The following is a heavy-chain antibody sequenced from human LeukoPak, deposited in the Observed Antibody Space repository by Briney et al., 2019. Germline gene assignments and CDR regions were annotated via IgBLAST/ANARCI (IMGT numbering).Heavy chain of an antibody. J-gene: IGHJ5*02. D-gene: IGHD3-16*01. CDR2: INHSGST. Sequence: SETLSLTCAVYGGSFSGYYWSWIRQPPGKWLEWIGEINHSGSTNYNPSLKTRVTISVDTSKNQFSLKMSSVTAADTAVYYCARGGGYNWFDPWGQGTLVTVSS. CDR3: ARGGGYNWFDP. V-gene: IGHV4-34*01. CDR1: GGSFSGYY.